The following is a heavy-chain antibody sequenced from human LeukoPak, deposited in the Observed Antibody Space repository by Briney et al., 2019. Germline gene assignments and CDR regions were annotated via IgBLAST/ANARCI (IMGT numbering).Heavy chain of an antibody. CDR2: INHSGST. V-gene: IGHV4-34*01. Sequence: SETLSLTCAVYGGSFSGYYWSWIRQPPGKGLEWIGEINHSGSTNYNPSLKSRVTISVDTSKNQFSLKLSSVTAADTAVYYCAGGPSVAFDIWGQGTMVTVSS. CDR3: AGGPSVAFDI. J-gene: IGHJ3*02. CDR1: GGSFSGYY.